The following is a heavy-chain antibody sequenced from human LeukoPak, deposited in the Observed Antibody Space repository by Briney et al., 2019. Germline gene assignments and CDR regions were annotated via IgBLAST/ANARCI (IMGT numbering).Heavy chain of an antibody. D-gene: IGHD3-10*01. CDR3: AREGTDY. CDR2: INHSGST. CDR1: GGSSSNYY. Sequence: SETLSFTCVLYGGSSSNYYWSWIRRPPGKGLEWIGEINHSGSTNYNPSLKGRVTISADTSKNQFSLKLSSVTAADTAVYYCAREGTDYWGQGTLVTVSS. J-gene: IGHJ4*02. V-gene: IGHV4-34*01.